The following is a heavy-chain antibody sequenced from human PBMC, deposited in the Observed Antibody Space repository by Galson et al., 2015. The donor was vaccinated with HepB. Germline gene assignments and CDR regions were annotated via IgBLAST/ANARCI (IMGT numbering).Heavy chain of an antibody. V-gene: IGHV1-18*04. CDR1: GYTFTSYG. J-gene: IGHJ3*02. CDR2: ISAYNGNT. Sequence: SVKVSCKASGYTFTSYGISWVRQAPGQGLEWMGWISAYNGNTNYAQKLQGRVTMTTDTSTSTAYMELRSLRSEDTAVYYCVRVGKYYYDSSGYYDAFDIWGQGTMVTVSS. CDR3: VRVGKYYYDSSGYYDAFDI. D-gene: IGHD3-22*01.